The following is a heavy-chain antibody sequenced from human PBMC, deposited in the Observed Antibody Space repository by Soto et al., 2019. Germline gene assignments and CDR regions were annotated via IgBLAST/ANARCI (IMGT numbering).Heavy chain of an antibody. CDR1: GYTFTSYD. V-gene: IGHV1-8*01. CDR3: ARGGSSSSYYYGMDV. Sequence: ASVKVSCKASGYTFTSYDINWVRQATGQGLEWMGWMNPNSGNTGYAQKFQGRVTMTRNTSISTAYMELSSLRSEDTAVYYSARGGSSSSYYYGMDVWGQGTTVTVSS. CDR2: MNPNSGNT. J-gene: IGHJ6*02. D-gene: IGHD6-6*01.